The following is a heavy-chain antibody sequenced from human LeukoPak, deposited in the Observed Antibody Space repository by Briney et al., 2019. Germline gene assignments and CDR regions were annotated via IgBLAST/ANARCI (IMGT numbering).Heavy chain of an antibody. CDR1: GGSISSSIYY. Sequence: KPSETLSLTCIVSGGSISSSIYYWAWVRQPPGKGLEWIGTVFYNGATQYSPSLRSRVTISIDTSTNQFSLKLTSVTAADTAVYYCARDSMSSGSSWYIDYWGQGTLVTVSS. V-gene: IGHV4-39*07. J-gene: IGHJ4*02. D-gene: IGHD6-13*01. CDR3: ARDSMSSGSSWYIDY. CDR2: VFYNGAT.